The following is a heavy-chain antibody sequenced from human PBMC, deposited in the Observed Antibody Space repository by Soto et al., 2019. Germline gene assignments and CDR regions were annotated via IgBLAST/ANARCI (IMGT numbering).Heavy chain of an antibody. D-gene: IGHD3-10*01. CDR2: INPSGGST. CDR1: GYTFTSYC. V-gene: IGHV1-46*01. J-gene: IGHJ5*02. CDR3: ARDRPGGSGISSSRRFDP. Sequence: ASVKVSCKASGYTFTSYCMHWVRQAPGQGLEWMGIINPSGGSTSYAQKFQGRVTMTRDTSTSTVYMELSSLRSEDTAVYYCARDRPGGSGISSSRRFDPWGQGTLVTVSS.